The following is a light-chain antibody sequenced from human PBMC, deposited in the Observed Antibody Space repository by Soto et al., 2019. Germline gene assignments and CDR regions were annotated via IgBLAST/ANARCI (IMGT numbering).Light chain of an antibody. CDR3: AAWDDSLNGPL. CDR1: SSNIGNNA. J-gene: IGLJ3*02. CDR2: FDD. V-gene: IGLV1-36*01. Sequence: QSTLTQPPSVSAAPRQRVTISCSGSSSNIGNNAVNWYQHVPGKAPKLLIHFDDRVPSGTPDRFSGSKSGTSASLVISGLQSEDEADYYSAAWDDSLNGPLFGGGTKLTVL.